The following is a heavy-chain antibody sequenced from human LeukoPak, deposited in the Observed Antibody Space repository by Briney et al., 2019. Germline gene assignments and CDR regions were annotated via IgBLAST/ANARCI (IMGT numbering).Heavy chain of an antibody. CDR2: INHSGST. J-gene: IGHJ4*02. CDR3: ARRKGYFDY. CDR1: GGSFSDYY. Sequence: SETLSLTCAVYGGSFSDYYWSWIRQSPGKGLEWIGEINHSGSTNYNPSLKSRVTISVDTSKNQFSLKLSSVTAADTAVYYCARRKGYFDYWGQGTLVTVSS. D-gene: IGHD1-14*01. V-gene: IGHV4-34*01.